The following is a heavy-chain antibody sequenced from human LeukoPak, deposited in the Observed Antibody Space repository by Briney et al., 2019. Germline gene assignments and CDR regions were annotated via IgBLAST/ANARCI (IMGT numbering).Heavy chain of an antibody. V-gene: IGHV3-74*01. CDR1: GFTFSNFW. D-gene: IGHD3-10*01. Sequence: GGSLRLSCAASGFTFSNFWMHWVRQAPGKGLVWVALIYGDGSFTRYADSVKGRFTISRDNAQNSLYLQMNNLRAEDTAVYYCARSYGHSIDYWGQGTLVTASS. J-gene: IGHJ4*02. CDR3: ARSYGHSIDY. CDR2: IYGDGSFT.